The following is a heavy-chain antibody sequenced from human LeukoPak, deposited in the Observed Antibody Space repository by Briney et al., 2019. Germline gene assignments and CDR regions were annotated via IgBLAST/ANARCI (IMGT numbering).Heavy chain of an antibody. Sequence: VASVKVSCKASGYTFTSYYMHWVRQAPGQGLEWMGIINPSGGSTSYAQKFQGRVTMTRDMSTSTVYMELSSLRSEDTAVYYCARDGQSGWYFDLWGRGTLVTVSS. CDR2: INPSGGST. J-gene: IGHJ2*01. CDR1: GYTFTSYY. V-gene: IGHV1-46*01. CDR3: ARDGQSGWYFDL.